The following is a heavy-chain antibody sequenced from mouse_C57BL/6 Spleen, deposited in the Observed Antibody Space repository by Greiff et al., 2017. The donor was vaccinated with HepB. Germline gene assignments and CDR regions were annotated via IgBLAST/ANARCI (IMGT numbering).Heavy chain of an antibody. CDR1: GFTFSSYA. Sequence: EVQVVESGGGLVKPGGSLKLSCAASGFTFSSYAMSWVRQTPEKRLEWVATISDGGSYTYYPDNVKGRFTISRENAKNNLYLQMSHLKSEDTAMYYCAREDGYYLYYFDYWGQGTTLTVSS. CDR3: AREDGYYLYYFDY. J-gene: IGHJ2*01. V-gene: IGHV5-4*01. D-gene: IGHD2-3*01. CDR2: ISDGGSYT.